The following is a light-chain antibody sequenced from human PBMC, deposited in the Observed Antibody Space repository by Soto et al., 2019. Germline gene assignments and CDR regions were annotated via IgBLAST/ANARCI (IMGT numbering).Light chain of an antibody. J-gene: IGKJ2*01. Sequence: DIPMSQSPSTLSASVGDRVTITCRASQSISSWLAWYQQKPGKAPKLLIYDASSLQSGVPSRFSGSGSGTEFTLTISSLQPDDFATYYCQQYDIYSPYTFGQGTKLEIK. CDR2: DAS. CDR1: QSISSW. CDR3: QQYDIYSPYT. V-gene: IGKV1-5*01.